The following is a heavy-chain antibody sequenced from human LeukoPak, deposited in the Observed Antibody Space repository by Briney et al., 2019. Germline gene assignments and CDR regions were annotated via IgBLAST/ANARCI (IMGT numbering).Heavy chain of an antibody. J-gene: IGHJ4*02. CDR3: ARESYYYDSSGYYSDLYYFDY. Sequence: SETLSLTCTVSGGSISSYYWSWIRQPAGKGLEWIGRIYTSGSTNYSPSLKSRVTMSVDTSKNQFSLKLSSVTAADTAVYYCARESYYYDSSGYYSDLYYFDYWGQGTLVTVSS. CDR2: IYTSGST. CDR1: GGSISSYY. D-gene: IGHD3-22*01. V-gene: IGHV4-4*07.